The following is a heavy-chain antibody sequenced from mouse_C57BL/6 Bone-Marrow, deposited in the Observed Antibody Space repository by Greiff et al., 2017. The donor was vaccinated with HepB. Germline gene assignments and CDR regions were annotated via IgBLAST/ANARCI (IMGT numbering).Heavy chain of an antibody. Sequence: QVQLQQSGAELARPGASVKLSCKASGYTFTSYGISWVKQRTGQGLEWIGEIYPRSGNTYYNEKFKGKATLTADKSSSTAYMELRSLTSEASAVYFCAGVPLSIYYDYARAYWGQGTLVTVSA. CDR3: AGVPLSIYYDYARAY. CDR1: GYTFTSYG. D-gene: IGHD2-4*01. V-gene: IGHV1-81*01. J-gene: IGHJ3*01. CDR2: IYPRSGNT.